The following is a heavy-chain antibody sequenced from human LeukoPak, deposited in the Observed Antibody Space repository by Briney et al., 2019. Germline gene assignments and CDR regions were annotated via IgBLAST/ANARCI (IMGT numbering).Heavy chain of an antibody. CDR1: GYTFTSYD. Sequence: ASVKVSCKASGYTFTSYDINWVRQATGQGLERIGWMNPNSGNTGYAQKFQGRVTMTRNTSISTAYMELSSLRSEDTAVYYCARVRYYYDSSGYYFAYWGQGTLVTVSS. J-gene: IGHJ4*02. CDR3: ARVRYYYDSSGYYFAY. D-gene: IGHD3-22*01. V-gene: IGHV1-8*01. CDR2: MNPNSGNT.